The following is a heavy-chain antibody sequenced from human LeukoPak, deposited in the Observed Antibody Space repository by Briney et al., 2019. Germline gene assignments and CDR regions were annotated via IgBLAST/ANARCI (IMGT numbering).Heavy chain of an antibody. CDR3: ARGSVSYYDSSGYYPNAFDI. D-gene: IGHD3-22*01. V-gene: IGHV4-39*07. CDR2: IYYSGST. J-gene: IGHJ3*02. CDR1: GGSISSSSYY. Sequence: SETLSLTCTVSGGSISSSSYYWGWIRQPPGKGLEWIGSIYYSGSTYYNPSLKSRVTISVDTSKNQFSLKLSSVTAADTAVYYCARGSVSYYDSSGYYPNAFDIWGQGTMVTVSS.